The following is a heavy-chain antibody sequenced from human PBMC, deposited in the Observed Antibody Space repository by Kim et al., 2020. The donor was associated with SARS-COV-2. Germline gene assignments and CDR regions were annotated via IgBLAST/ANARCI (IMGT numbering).Heavy chain of an antibody. CDR2: T. J-gene: IGHJ4*02. V-gene: IGHV3-23*01. Sequence: TSYADSWEGRFTNSEANSKNTLYLPMNSLRAENTAVYYCAKIVGALSSDYWGQGTLVTVSS. CDR3: AKIVGALSSDY. D-gene: IGHD1-26*01.